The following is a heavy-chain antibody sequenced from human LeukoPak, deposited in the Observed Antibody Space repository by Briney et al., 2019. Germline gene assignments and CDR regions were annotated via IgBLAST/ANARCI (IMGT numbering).Heavy chain of an antibody. V-gene: IGHV1-69*01. J-gene: IGHJ4*02. CDR2: IIPIFGTA. D-gene: IGHD6-13*01. CDR1: GGTFSSYA. CDR3: ARTPPGIAAAGTYFDY. Sequence: ASVKVSCKASGGTFSSYAISWVRQAPGQGLEWMGGIIPIFGTANYAQKFQGRVTITADESTSTAYMELSSPRSEDTAVYYCARTPPGIAAAGTYFDYWGQGTLVTVSS.